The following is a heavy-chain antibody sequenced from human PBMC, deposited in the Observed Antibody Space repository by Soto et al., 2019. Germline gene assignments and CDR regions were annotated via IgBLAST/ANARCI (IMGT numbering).Heavy chain of an antibody. CDR1: GGTFSSYA. V-gene: IGHV1-69*13. CDR2: IIPIGATA. J-gene: IGHJ6*02. D-gene: IGHD3-10*01. CDR3: ARDLLGFGYTYADV. Sequence: SVKVSCKASGGTFSSYAISWVRQAPGQGLEWMGGIIPIGATANYAQKFQGRVTITADESTSTAYMELGSLRSEDTAVYYCARDLLGFGYTYADVWGQGTSLTLSS.